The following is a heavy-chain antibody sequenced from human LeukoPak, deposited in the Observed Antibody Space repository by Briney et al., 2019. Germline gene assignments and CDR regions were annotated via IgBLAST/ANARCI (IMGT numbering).Heavy chain of an antibody. CDR1: GYSISSGYY. CDR2: IYHSGST. Sequence: SETLSLTCAVSGYSISSGYYWCWIRQPPGKGLEWIGSIYHSGSTYYNPSLKSRVTISVDTSKNQFSLKLSSVTAADTAVYYCARDSIEDYDILTGYFDYWGQGTLVTVSS. V-gene: IGHV4-38-2*02. J-gene: IGHJ4*02. D-gene: IGHD3-9*01. CDR3: ARDSIEDYDILTGYFDY.